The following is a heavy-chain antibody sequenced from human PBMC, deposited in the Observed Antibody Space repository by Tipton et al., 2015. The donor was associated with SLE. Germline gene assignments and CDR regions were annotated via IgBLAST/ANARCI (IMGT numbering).Heavy chain of an antibody. V-gene: IGHV4-59*01. CDR2: IYYSGST. J-gene: IGHJ6*02. CDR1: GGSISSYY. CDR3: AREGDSSSWYARGHYGMDV. Sequence: LRLSCTVSGGSISSYYWSWIRQPPGRGLEWIGSIYYSGSTNYNPSLKSRVTISVDTSKNQFSLKLSSVTAADTAVYYCAREGDSSSWYARGHYGMDVWGQGTTGTVSS. D-gene: IGHD6-13*01.